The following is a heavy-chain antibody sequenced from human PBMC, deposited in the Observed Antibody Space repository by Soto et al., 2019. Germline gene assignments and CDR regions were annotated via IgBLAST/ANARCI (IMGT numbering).Heavy chain of an antibody. D-gene: IGHD2-15*01. CDR3: AINQVVVAATTRLSHAFDI. CDR2: IIPILGIA. J-gene: IGHJ3*02. V-gene: IGHV1-69*02. CDR1: GGTFSSYT. Sequence: SVKVSCTASGGTFSSYTISWVRQAPGQGLEWMGRIIPILGIANYAQKFQGRVTITADKSTSTAYMELSSLRSEDTAVYYCAINQVVVAATTRLSHAFDIWGQGTMVTV.